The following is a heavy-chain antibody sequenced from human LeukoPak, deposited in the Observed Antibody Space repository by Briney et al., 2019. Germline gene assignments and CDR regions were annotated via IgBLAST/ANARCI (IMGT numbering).Heavy chain of an antibody. V-gene: IGHV4-59*08. CDR1: GGSISSCY. D-gene: IGHD4/OR15-4a*01. CDR3: ARGGGLTYNWFDP. CDR2: IYYSGST. Sequence: PSETLSLTCTVSGGSISSCYWSWIRQPPGKGLEWIGYIYYSGSTNYNPSLKSRVTISVDTSKNQFSLKLSSVTAADTAVYYCARGGGLTYNWFDPWGRGTLVTVSS. J-gene: IGHJ5*02.